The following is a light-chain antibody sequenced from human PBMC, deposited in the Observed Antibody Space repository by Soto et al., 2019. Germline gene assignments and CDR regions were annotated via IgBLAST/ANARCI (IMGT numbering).Light chain of an antibody. CDR2: TAS. CDR1: QDISSY. CDR3: QQLNNYPRT. J-gene: IGKJ1*01. Sequence: DIQLTESPSFLSASIGARVTITCRASQDISSYLAWYQLKPGKAPKLLISTASTLQSGVPSRFSGSGSGTEFTLTISSLQPEDFATYYCQQLNNYPRTFGQGTKVDIK. V-gene: IGKV1-9*01.